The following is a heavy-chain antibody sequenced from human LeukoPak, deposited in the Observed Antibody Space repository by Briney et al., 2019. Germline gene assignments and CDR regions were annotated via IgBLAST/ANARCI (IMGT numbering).Heavy chain of an antibody. D-gene: IGHD3-3*01. CDR1: GFTFSSYW. CDR3: VRMYDFWSGLSPFDY. CDR2: IKQDGSEK. Sequence: GGSLRLSCAASGFTFSSYWMSWVRQAPGKGLEWVANIKQDGSEKYYVDSVKGRFTISRDNAKNSLYLQMNSLRAEDTAVYYCVRMYDFWSGLSPFDYWGQGTLVTVSS. V-gene: IGHV3-7*01. J-gene: IGHJ4*02.